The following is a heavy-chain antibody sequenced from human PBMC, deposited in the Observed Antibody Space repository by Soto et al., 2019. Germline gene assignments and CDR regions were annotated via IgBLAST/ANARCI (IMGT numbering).Heavy chain of an antibody. J-gene: IGHJ4*02. V-gene: IGHV2-5*02. CDR3: AHRRRRSYFDY. Sequence: QITLKESGPTLVKPTQTLTLTCTFSGFSLSTSGVGVGWIRQPPGKALEWLELIYWEDDKRYSPSLKSRLTITKDTSKNLVDHTITNMDAVDTATFYRAHRRRRSYFDYWCQGTLVTVSS. CDR1: GFSLSTSGVG. CDR2: IYWEDDK.